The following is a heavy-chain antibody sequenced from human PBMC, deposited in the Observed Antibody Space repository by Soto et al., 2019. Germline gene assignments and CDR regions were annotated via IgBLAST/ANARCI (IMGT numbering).Heavy chain of an antibody. Sequence: EVQLVETGGGWIQPGGSLRLSCAASGFTVSGNYMSWVRQAPGKGLEWVAVIYNGGGTYYADSVKGRFTISRDNSKNTLYLQMNSLRAEDTAVYYCASTRGSSYDYWGQGTLVTVSS. CDR2: IYNGGGT. V-gene: IGHV3-53*02. D-gene: IGHD6-6*01. CDR3: ASTRGSSYDY. CDR1: GFTVSGNY. J-gene: IGHJ4*02.